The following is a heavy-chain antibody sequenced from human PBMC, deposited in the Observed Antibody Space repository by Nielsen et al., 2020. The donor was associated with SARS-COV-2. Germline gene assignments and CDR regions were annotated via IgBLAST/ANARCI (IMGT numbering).Heavy chain of an antibody. CDR1: GFTFSSYS. J-gene: IGHJ4*02. CDR3: ARDYGLRAADQYFDY. Sequence: GESLKISCAASGFTFSSYSMNWVRQAPGKGLEWVSSISSSSSYIYYADSVKGRFTISRDNAKNSLYLQMNSLRAEDTAVYYCARDYGLRAADQYFDYWGQGTLVTVSS. CDR2: ISSSSSYI. V-gene: IGHV3-21*01. D-gene: IGHD6-13*01.